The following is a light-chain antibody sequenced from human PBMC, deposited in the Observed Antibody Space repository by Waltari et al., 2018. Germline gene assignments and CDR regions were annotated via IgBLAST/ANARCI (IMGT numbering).Light chain of an antibody. Sequence: DIMMTQSPDSLAVSLGERATINCKSSQSILFTSNNKNYLAWYQQRPGQPPKLLIYWASTRESWVPDRFSGSGSGTDFTLTISSLQTEDVAVYYCQQYYSTPYTFGQGTKLEI. CDR1: QSILFTSNNKNY. V-gene: IGKV4-1*01. J-gene: IGKJ2*01. CDR3: QQYYSTPYT. CDR2: WAS.